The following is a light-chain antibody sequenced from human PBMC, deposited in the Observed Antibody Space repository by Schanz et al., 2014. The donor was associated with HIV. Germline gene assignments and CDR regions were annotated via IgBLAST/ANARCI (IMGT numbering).Light chain of an antibody. CDR3: ATWDDSLSGV. V-gene: IGLV1-47*01. Sequence: QSVLTQPPSASGTPGQRVTISCSGSTSSIKTNTVNWFQQLPGTAPKLLIYKDSRRPSGVPDRFSGSKSGNSASLAISGLRSEDEAHYYCATWDDSLSGVFGGGTKLTVL. CDR2: KDS. J-gene: IGLJ3*02. CDR1: TSSIKTNT.